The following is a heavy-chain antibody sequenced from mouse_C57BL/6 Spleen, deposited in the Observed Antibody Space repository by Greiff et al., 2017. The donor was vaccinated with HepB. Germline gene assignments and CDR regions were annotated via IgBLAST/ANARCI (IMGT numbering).Heavy chain of an antibody. CDR3: ARGQLRPDY. CDR2: ISDGGSYT. J-gene: IGHJ4*01. Sequence: EVKLMESGGGLVKPGGSLKLSCAASGFTFSSYAMSWVRQTPEKRLEWVATISDGGSYTYYPDNVKGRFTISRDNAKNNLYLQMSHLKSEDTAMYYCARGQLRPDYWGQGTSVTVSS. CDR1: GFTFSSYA. D-gene: IGHD3-2*02. V-gene: IGHV5-4*03.